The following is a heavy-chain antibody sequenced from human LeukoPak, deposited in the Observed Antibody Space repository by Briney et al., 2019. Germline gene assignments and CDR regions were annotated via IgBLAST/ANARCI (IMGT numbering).Heavy chain of an antibody. V-gene: IGHV3-33*01. CDR2: IWYDGSNK. D-gene: IGHD5-18*01. J-gene: IGHJ4*02. Sequence: PGWSLRLSFAASGFTFSSCGMHWVRQAPGKGLEWGAGIWYDGSNKYYADAVKGRFTISRDNSKNTLYLQMNSLRAEDTAVYYCARAAGYSYGSPPFDYWGQGTLVTVSS. CDR1: GFTFSSCG. CDR3: ARAAGYSYGSPPFDY.